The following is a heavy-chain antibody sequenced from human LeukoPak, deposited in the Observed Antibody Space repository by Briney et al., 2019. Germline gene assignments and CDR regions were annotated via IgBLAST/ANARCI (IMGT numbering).Heavy chain of an antibody. CDR3: AKRGYSSTWLSPFDY. CDR2: ISGSGGST. Sequence: GGSLRLSCVASGFTFSTYAMNWVRQAPGKGLKWVSVISGSGGSTYYADSVKGRFTISRDNSKNTLYLQMNSLRAEDTAVYYCAKRGYSSTWLSPFDYWAQGTLVTVSS. D-gene: IGHD6-13*01. V-gene: IGHV3-23*01. CDR1: GFTFSTYA. J-gene: IGHJ4*02.